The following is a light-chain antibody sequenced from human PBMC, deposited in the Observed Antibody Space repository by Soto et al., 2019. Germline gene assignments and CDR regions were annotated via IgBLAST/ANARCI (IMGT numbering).Light chain of an antibody. Sequence: SALAQPPSGSGSPGQSVTISCTGTSSDVGGYNYVSWYQQHPGKAPKLMIYEVSKRPSGVPDRFSGSKSGNTASLTVSGLQAEDEADYYCSSYAGSDNLRVFGTGTKVTVL. V-gene: IGLV2-8*01. CDR1: SSDVGGYNY. CDR3: SSYAGSDNLRV. CDR2: EVS. J-gene: IGLJ1*01.